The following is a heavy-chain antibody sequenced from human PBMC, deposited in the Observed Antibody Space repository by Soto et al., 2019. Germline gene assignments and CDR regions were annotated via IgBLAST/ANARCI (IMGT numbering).Heavy chain of an antibody. CDR2: INAGNGNT. CDR1: GYTFTSYA. J-gene: IGHJ4*02. D-gene: IGHD1-7*01. V-gene: IGHV1-3*01. CDR3: ARVRWGYNWNYESVYFDY. Sequence: ASVKVSCKASGYTFTSYAMHRVRQAPGQRLEWMGWINAGNGNTKYSQKFQGRVTITRDTSASTAYMELSSLRSEDTAVYYCARVRWGYNWNYESVYFDYWGQGTLVTVSS.